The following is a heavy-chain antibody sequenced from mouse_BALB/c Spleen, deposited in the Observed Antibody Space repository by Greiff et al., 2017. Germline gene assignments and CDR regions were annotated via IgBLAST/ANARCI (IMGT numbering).Heavy chain of an antibody. CDR1: GYAFTNYL. V-gene: IGHV1-54*01. J-gene: IGHJ3*01. D-gene: IGHD2-14*01. Sequence: QVQLKQSGAELVRPGTSVKVSCKASGYAFTNYLIEWVKQRPGQGLEWIGVINPGSGGTNYNEKFKGKATLTADKSSSTAYMQLSSLTSDDSAVYFCAREGHRAWFAYWGQGTLVTVSA. CDR2: INPGSGGT. CDR3: AREGHRAWFAY.